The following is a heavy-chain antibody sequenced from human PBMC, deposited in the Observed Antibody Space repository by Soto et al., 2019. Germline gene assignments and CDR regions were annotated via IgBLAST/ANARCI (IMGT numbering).Heavy chain of an antibody. J-gene: IGHJ5*02. CDR3: ARAPRLNPYSSRGGGLDP. D-gene: IGHD6-13*01. V-gene: IGHV1-18*01. CDR1: GYTFTTYG. CDR2: ISADDGET. Sequence: QVPLVQSGTEVKKPGASVKVSCKASGYTFTTYGISWVRQAPGQGLEWMGWISADDGETSYAQKFQDRVTMTTDTTTRTAYMELRSLKPDTTAVYFLARAPRLNPYSSRGGGLDPWGQGTRVTVSS.